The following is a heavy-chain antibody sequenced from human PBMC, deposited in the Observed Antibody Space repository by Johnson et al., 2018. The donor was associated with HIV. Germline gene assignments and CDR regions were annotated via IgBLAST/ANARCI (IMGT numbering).Heavy chain of an antibody. CDR2: IGTAGDT. Sequence: MQLVESGGGLVQSGGSLRLSCAASGITVNTNYMSWVRRATGKGLEWVSAIGTAGDTYYPGSVKGRFTISRENAKNSLYLQMNSLRAGDTAVYFCTRGEGGYFYDSSGYYHRPDDAFEIWGQGTMVTVSS. D-gene: IGHD3-22*01. J-gene: IGHJ3*02. CDR1: GITVNTNY. V-gene: IGHV3-13*01. CDR3: TRGEGGYFYDSSGYYHRPDDAFEI.